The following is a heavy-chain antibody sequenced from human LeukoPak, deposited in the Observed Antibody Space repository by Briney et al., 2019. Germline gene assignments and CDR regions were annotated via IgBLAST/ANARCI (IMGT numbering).Heavy chain of an antibody. CDR2: INPNSGGT. D-gene: IGHD6-19*01. Sequence: GASVEVSCKASGYTFTGYYMHWVRQAPGQGLEWMGWINPNSGGTNYAQKFQGRVTMTRDTSISTAYMELSRLRSDDTAVYYCARVTVIAVAGNWFDPWGQGTLVTVSS. CDR3: ARVTVIAVAGNWFDP. J-gene: IGHJ5*02. CDR1: GYTFTGYY. V-gene: IGHV1-2*02.